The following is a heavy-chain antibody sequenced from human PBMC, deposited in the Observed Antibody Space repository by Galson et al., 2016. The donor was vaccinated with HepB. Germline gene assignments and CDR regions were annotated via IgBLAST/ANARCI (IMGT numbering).Heavy chain of an antibody. V-gene: IGHV4-59*01. CDR1: GASISDYY. J-gene: IGHJ6*02. CDR2: NHYSGNP. Sequence: EPLSLTCTVSGASISDYYWSWIRQSPGKGLEWIGYNHYSGNPTYNPSLKSRVTVSVDTSKNQFSLMLSSVTAADTAVYYCARNQPVTANYYGLDVWGQGTMVTVSS. D-gene: IGHD2-2*01. CDR3: ARNQPVTANYYGLDV.